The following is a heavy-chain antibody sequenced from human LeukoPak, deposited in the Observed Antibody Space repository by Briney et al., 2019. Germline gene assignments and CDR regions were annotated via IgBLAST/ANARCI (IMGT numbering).Heavy chain of an antibody. Sequence: PGASLRLSCAASGLTFSSYAMSWVRQAPGKGLGGVSVISGSGRNTYYADSVKGRFTISRDNSKNTLYLQMNSLRAEDTAVYYCAKLYSSGWNGDDNWGQGTLVSVSS. J-gene: IGHJ4*02. CDR2: ISGSGRNT. CDR1: GLTFSSYA. V-gene: IGHV3-23*01. D-gene: IGHD6-19*01. CDR3: AKLYSSGWNGDDN.